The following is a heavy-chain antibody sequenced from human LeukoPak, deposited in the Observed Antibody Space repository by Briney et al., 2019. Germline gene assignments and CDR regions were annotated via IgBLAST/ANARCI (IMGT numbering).Heavy chain of an antibody. Sequence: SETLSLTCTVSGGSISSYYWNWIRQPPGKGLEWIGYLYYSGSTNYNPSLKSRVTISVDTSKNQLSLKLSSVTAADTAVYYCARVESYQYYYMDVWGKGTTVTVSS. CDR2: LYYSGST. V-gene: IGHV4-59*01. J-gene: IGHJ6*03. CDR3: ARVESYQYYYMDV. D-gene: IGHD3-3*01. CDR1: GGSISSYY.